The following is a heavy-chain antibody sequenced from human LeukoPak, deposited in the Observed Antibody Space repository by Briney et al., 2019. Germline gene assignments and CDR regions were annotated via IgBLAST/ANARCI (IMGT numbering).Heavy chain of an antibody. CDR3: ARDCGTYYDILTGYYKFHWFDP. CDR2: IYTSGST. J-gene: IGHJ5*02. V-gene: IGHV4-4*07. CDR1: GGSISGYY. Sequence: SETLSLTCTVSGGSISGYYWSWIRQPAGKGLEWIGRIYTSGSTNYNPSLKSRVTMSVDTSKNQFSLKLSSVTAADTAVYYCARDCGTYYDILTGYYKFHWFDPWGQGTLVTVSS. D-gene: IGHD3-9*01.